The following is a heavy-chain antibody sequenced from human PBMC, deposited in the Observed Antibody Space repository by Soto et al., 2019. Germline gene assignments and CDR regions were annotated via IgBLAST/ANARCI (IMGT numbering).Heavy chain of an antibody. V-gene: IGHV1-18*01. CDR2: ISAYNGNT. D-gene: IGHD3-22*01. J-gene: IGHJ4*02. CDR1: GYTFTSYG. Sequence: ASVKVSCKASGYTFTSYGISWVRQAPGQGLEWMGWISAYNGNTNYAQKLQGRVTMTTDTSTSTAYMELRSLRSDDTAMYYCARADYYDSSGYYWFCHFDYWGQGTLVTVSS. CDR3: ARADYYDSSGYYWFCHFDY.